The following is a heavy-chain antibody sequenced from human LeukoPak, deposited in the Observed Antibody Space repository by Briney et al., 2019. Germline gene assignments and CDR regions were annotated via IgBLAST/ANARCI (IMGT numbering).Heavy chain of an antibody. CDR3: ARGSGWYFY. D-gene: IGHD6-19*01. Sequence: SETLSLTCAVYGGSFSGYYWSWIRQPPGKGLEWIGEINHSGSTNYNPSLKSRVTISVDTSKNQFSLKLSSVTAADTAVYYCARGSGWYFYWGQGTLVTVSS. J-gene: IGHJ4*02. V-gene: IGHV4-34*01. CDR1: GGSFSGYY. CDR2: INHSGST.